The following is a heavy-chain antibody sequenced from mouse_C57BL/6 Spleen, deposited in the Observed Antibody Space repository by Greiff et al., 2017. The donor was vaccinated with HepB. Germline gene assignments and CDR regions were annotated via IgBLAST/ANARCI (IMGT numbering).Heavy chain of an antibody. J-gene: IGHJ2*01. CDR3: ARSVGTVVYFDY. D-gene: IGHD1-1*01. V-gene: IGHV1-26*01. CDR1: GYTFTDYY. Sequence: EVQLQQSGPELVKPGASVKISCKASGYTFTDYYMNWVKQSHGKSLEWIGDINPNNGGTSYNQKFKGKATLTVDKSSSTAYMELRSLTSEDSAVYYCARSVGTVVYFDYWGQGTTLTVSS. CDR2: INPNNGGT.